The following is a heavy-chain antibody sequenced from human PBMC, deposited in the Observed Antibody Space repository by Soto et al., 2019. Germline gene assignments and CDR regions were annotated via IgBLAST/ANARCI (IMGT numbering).Heavy chain of an antibody. CDR2: IIPIFGTA. CDR3: AIMSDLSMEDPPNWFDP. CDR1: GGTFSSYA. V-gene: IGHV1-69*01. D-gene: IGHD3-3*01. J-gene: IGHJ5*02. Sequence: QVQLVQSGAEVKKPGSSVKVSCKASGGTFSSYAISWVRKAPGQGLEWMGGIIPIFGTANYAQKFQGRVTITADESTSSDYMELSSLRSEDTAVYYCAIMSDLSMEDPPNWFDPWGQGTLVTFS.